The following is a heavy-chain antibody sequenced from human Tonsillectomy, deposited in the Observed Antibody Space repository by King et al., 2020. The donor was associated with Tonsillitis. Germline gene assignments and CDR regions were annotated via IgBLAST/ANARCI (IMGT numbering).Heavy chain of an antibody. D-gene: IGHD1-1*01. CDR1: GFTFSSYD. J-gene: IGHJ4*02. CDR2: IGTAGDT. CDR3: ARDRTGTGFDY. V-gene: IGHV3-13*01. Sequence: VQLVESGGGLVQPRGSLRLSCAASGFTFSSYDMHWVRQATGKGLEWVSAIGTAGDTYYPGSVKGRFTISRENAKNSLYLQMNSLRAGDTAVYYCARDRTGTGFDYWGQGTLVTVSS.